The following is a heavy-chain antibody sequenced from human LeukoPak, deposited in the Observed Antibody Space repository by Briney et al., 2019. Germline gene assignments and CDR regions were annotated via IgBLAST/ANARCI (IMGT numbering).Heavy chain of an antibody. CDR3: ARRPIVGSTRDAFDI. J-gene: IGHJ3*02. Sequence: SQTLSLTCTVSGGSISSGDYYWSWIGQPPGKGLEWIVYFFYSGGTYYNPSLKSRVTTSVDTSKNQFSLKLRSVTAADTAVYYCARRPIVGSTRDAFDIWGQGTMVTVSS. D-gene: IGHD1-26*01. V-gene: IGHV4-30-4*08. CDR1: GGSISSGDYY. CDR2: FFYSGGT.